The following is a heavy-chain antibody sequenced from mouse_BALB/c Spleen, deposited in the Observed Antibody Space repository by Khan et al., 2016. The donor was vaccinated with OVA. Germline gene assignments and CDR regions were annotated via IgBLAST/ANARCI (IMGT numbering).Heavy chain of an antibody. D-gene: IGHD2-10*01. CDR3: ARDNPTPMDY. Sequence: EVELVESGGGLVQPGDSLRLSCATSGFTFTDYYMSWVRQPPGKALEWLGFIRNKANGYTTEYSASVKGRFTISRDNSQSILYLQMNTLRAEDSAPYYCARDNPTPMDYWGQGTSVTVSS. CDR1: GFTFTDYY. CDR2: IRNKANGYTT. J-gene: IGHJ4*01. V-gene: IGHV7-3*02.